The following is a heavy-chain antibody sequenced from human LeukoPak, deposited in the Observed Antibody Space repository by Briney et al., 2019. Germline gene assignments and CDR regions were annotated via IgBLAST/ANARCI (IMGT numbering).Heavy chain of an antibody. Sequence: ASVKVSCKASGYTFTSYGISWVRQAPGQGLEWMGWISAYNGNTNYAQKLQGRVTMTTDTSTSTAYMELRSLRSDDTAVYYCARSKRRLCNGGSCYQGLAFDIWGQGTMVTVSS. CDR2: ISAYNGNT. D-gene: IGHD2-15*01. V-gene: IGHV1-18*01. CDR3: ARSKRRLCNGGSCYQGLAFDI. CDR1: GYTFTSYG. J-gene: IGHJ3*02.